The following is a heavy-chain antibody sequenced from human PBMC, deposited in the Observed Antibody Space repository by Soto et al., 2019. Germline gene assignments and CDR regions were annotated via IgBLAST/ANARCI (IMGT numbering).Heavy chain of an antibody. J-gene: IGHJ5*02. Sequence: GGSLRLSCAASGFTFSSYSMNWVRQAPGKGLEWVSSISSSSSYIYYADSVKGRFTISRDNAKNSLYLQMNSLRAEDTAVYYCASVYSNQDVNWFDPRGQGTLVTVSS. CDR1: GFTFSSYS. CDR3: ASVYSNQDVNWFDP. CDR2: ISSSSSYI. V-gene: IGHV3-21*01. D-gene: IGHD4-4*01.